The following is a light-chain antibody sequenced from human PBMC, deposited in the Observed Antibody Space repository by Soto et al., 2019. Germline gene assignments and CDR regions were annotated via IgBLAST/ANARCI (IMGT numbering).Light chain of an antibody. Sequence: DVVLTQIPLSSLVTVGQSASISCRSSQSLLHADGQTYLSWFHQKPGQPPRLLIHRVSNRFSGVPDIIRGSGAGTDFTLTISGVEPEDVGIYFCMQATHYRPYTFGQGTKLEI. V-gene: IGKV2-24*01. CDR1: QSLLHADGQTY. J-gene: IGKJ2*01. CDR3: MQATHYRPYT. CDR2: RVS.